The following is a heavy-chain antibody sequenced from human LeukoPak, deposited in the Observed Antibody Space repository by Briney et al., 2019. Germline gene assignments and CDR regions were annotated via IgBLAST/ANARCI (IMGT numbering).Heavy chain of an antibody. CDR2: ISSSSSYI. Sequence: GGSLRLSCAASGFTFSSYSMNWVRQAPGKGLEWVSSISSSSSYIYYADSVKGRFTISRDNAKNSLYLQMNSLRAEDTAVYYCARDEAYYYDSSGYYWVLPRTYYYYYGMDVWGQGTTVTVSS. J-gene: IGHJ6*02. CDR1: GFTFSSYS. V-gene: IGHV3-21*01. D-gene: IGHD3-22*01. CDR3: ARDEAYYYDSSGYYWVLPRTYYYYYGMDV.